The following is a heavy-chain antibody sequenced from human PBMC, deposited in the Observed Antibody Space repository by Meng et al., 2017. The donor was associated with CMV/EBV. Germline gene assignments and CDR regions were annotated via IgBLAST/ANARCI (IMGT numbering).Heavy chain of an antibody. J-gene: IGHJ6*02. CDR2: IFYSGRA. CDR1: GGSISSSTYY. D-gene: IGHD1-7*01. Sequence: GSLRLSCTVSGGSISSSTYYWGWIRQPPGKEMEWIGSIFYSGRAFYNPSLKSRISISVDTSKNQFSLKLSSVTAADTAVYYCARIMAGTTSYGMDIWGQGTTVTVSS. V-gene: IGHV4-39*01. CDR3: ARIMAGTTSYGMDI.